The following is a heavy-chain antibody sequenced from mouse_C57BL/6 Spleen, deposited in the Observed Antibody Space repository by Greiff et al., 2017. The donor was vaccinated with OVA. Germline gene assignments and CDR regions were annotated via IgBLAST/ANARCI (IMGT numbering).Heavy chain of an antibody. CDR1: GFTFSSYA. CDR2: ISDGGSYT. V-gene: IGHV5-4*01. D-gene: IGHD2-13*01. J-gene: IGHJ2*01. Sequence: EVHLVESGGGLVKPGGSLKLSCAASGFTFSSYAMSWVRQTPEKRLECVATISDGGSYTYYPDNVKGRFTISRDNAKNNLYLQMSHLKSEDTAMYYCARDGAGEDYFDYWGQGTTLTVSS. CDR3: ARDGAGEDYFDY.